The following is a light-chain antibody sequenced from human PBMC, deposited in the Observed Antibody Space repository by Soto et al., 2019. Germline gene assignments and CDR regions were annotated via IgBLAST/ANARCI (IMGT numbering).Light chain of an antibody. CDR2: DVR. CDR1: SSDVGGYNY. J-gene: IGLJ2*01. V-gene: IGLV2-14*01. Sequence: QSALTQPASVSGSPGQSITISCTGTSSDVGGYNYVSWYQQHPGKAPTVMIYDVRYRPSGISDRFSGSKSGNTASLTISWLQAEDEADYYCSSYTSSSTLLFGGGTKLTVL. CDR3: SSYTSSSTLL.